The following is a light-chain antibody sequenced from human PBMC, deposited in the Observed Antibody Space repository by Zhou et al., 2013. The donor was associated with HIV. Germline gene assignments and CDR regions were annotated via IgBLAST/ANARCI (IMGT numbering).Light chain of an antibody. V-gene: IGKV3-20*01. CDR3: QQYGRSPWS. CDR1: QSLDNN. Sequence: EIVLTQSPGTLSLSPGERATLSCRASQSLDNNLAWYQQRPGQAPRLLIYDASNRATGIPARFSGSGSGTDFTLTISSLEPEDLAVYYCQQYGRSPWSFGQGTKVEIK. CDR2: DAS. J-gene: IGKJ2*04.